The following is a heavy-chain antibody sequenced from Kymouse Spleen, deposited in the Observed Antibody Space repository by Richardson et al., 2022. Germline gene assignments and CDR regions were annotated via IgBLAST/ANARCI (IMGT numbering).Heavy chain of an antibody. CDR2: ISSSSSTI. Sequence: EVQLVESGGGLVQPGGSLRLSCAASGFTFSSYSMNWVRQAPGKGLEWVSYISSSSSTIYYADSVKGRFTISRDNAKNSLYLQMNSLRDEDTAVYYCASITMVRGVMGYGMDVWGQGTTVTVSS. CDR1: GFTFSSYS. D-gene: IGHD3-10*01. V-gene: IGHV3-48*02. CDR3: ASITMVRGVMGYGMDV. J-gene: IGHJ6*02.